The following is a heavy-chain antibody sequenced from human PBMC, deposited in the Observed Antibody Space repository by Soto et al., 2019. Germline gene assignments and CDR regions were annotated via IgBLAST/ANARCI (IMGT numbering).Heavy chain of an antibody. CDR1: SGSFSGYY. D-gene: IGHD2-21*02. CDR3: ARGVTLKNLYYYYYYMDV. CDR2: INHSGST. Sequence: SETLSLSCAVYSGSFSGYYWRWIRQPPGKGLEWIGEINHSGSTNYNPSLKSRVTISVDTSKNQFSLKLSSVTAADTAVYYCARGVTLKNLYYYYYYMDVWGKGTTVS. V-gene: IGHV4-34*01. J-gene: IGHJ6*03.